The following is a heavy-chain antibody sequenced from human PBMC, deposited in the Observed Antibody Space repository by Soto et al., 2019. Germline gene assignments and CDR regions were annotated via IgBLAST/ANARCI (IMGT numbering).Heavy chain of an antibody. CDR3: ARWKQLRARFDY. J-gene: IGHJ4*02. Sequence: PWGSLRLSCAASGFTFSDYYMSWIRQAPGKGLEWVSYISSSSSYTNYADSVKGRFTISRDNAKNSLYLQMNSLRAEDTAVYYCARWKQLRARFDYRGQGTLVTVSS. V-gene: IGHV3-11*06. CDR1: GFTFSDYY. CDR2: ISSSSSYT. D-gene: IGHD6-13*01.